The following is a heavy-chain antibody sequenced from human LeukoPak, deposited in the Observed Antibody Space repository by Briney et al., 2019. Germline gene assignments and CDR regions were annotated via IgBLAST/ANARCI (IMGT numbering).Heavy chain of an antibody. J-gene: IGHJ4*02. Sequence: GGSLRLSCTASGFTFNRDWTAWVRQAPGKGLEWVANIKEDGSEKNYVDSVKGRFTISRDNAENSVYLQMNDLRAEDTAVYYCARNADYGDSNPFDYWGQGTLVTVSS. CDR1: GFTFNRDW. V-gene: IGHV3-7*01. D-gene: IGHD4-17*01. CDR2: IKEDGSEK. CDR3: ARNADYGDSNPFDY.